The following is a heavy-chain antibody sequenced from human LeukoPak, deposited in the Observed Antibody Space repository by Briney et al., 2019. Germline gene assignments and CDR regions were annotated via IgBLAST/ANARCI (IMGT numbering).Heavy chain of an antibody. V-gene: IGHV4-59*01. Sequence: SETLSLTCTVSGASISNYYWSWIRQPPGKGLEWIGYIYFSGSTNYDPSLKNRVTISVDTSKSQFSLKLSSVTAADTAVYYCTREKQSVSDYWGQGILVTVSS. CDR2: IYFSGST. D-gene: IGHD3-3*01. CDR1: GASISNYY. J-gene: IGHJ4*02. CDR3: TREKQSVSDY.